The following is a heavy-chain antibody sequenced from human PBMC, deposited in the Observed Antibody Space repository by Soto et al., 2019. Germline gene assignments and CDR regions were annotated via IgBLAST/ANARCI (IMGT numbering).Heavy chain of an antibody. CDR1: GYSFTDFG. Sequence: QAQLVQSGSEVKKPGASVKVSCKASGYSFTDFGVNWVRQAPGQGLEWLGWISAYNGNRVYAQSFQGRPTVTTDTTQDTSYLELTNLRSDDTAIYFRARGPDILTGWKFEFWGQGTLVTVPS. CDR2: ISAYNGNR. J-gene: IGHJ4*02. D-gene: IGHD1-1*01. V-gene: IGHV1-18*01. CDR3: ARGPDILTGWKFEF.